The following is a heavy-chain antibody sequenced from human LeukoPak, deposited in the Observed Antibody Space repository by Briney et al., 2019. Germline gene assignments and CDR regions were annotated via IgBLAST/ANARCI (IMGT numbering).Heavy chain of an antibody. CDR2: ISSSSSYI. CDR3: ARSDGGWSQIDY. Sequence: GESLRLSCAASGFTFSSYSMNWVRQAPGKGLEWVSSISSSSSYIYYADPVKGRFTISRDNAKNSLYLQMNSLRAEDTAVYCCARSDGGWSQIDYWGQGTLVTVSS. D-gene: IGHD6-19*01. J-gene: IGHJ4*02. V-gene: IGHV3-21*01. CDR1: GFTFSSYS.